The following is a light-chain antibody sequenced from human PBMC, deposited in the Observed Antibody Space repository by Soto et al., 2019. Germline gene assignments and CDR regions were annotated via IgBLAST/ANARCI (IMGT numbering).Light chain of an antibody. CDR3: CSSGGSPTYV. Sequence: QSVLTQPPSVSGAPGQRVTISCTGSSSNIGAGYDVQWYQQLPGSAPKLLIYDNNNRPSGVPARFSGSKSVTSASLAITGLQAEDEAEYYCCSSGGSPTYVFGTGTKVTVL. CDR1: SSNIGAGYD. J-gene: IGLJ1*01. V-gene: IGLV1-40*01. CDR2: DNN.